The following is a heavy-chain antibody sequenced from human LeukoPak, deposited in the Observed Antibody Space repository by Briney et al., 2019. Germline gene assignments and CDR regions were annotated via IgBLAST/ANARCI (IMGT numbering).Heavy chain of an antibody. CDR1: GGSISSGGYY. CDR2: IYYSGGT. J-gene: IGHJ4*02. CDR3: ARVRETQDIVATIYYFDY. V-gene: IGHV4-31*03. Sequence: TSETLSLTCTVSGGSISSGGYYWSWIRQHPGKGLEWIGYIYYSGGTYYNPSLKSRVTISVDTSKNQFSLKLSSVTAADTAVYYCARVRETQDIVATIYYFDYWGQGTLVTVSS. D-gene: IGHD5-12*01.